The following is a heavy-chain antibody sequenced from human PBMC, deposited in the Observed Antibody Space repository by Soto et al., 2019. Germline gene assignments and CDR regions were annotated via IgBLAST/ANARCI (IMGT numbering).Heavy chain of an antibody. J-gene: IGHJ6*02. CDR2: ISGSGGST. CDR3: AKSDGGSGWPRYYYYGMDV. CDR1: GFTFSSYA. Sequence: GGSLRLSCAASGFTFSSYAMSWVRQAPGKGLEWVSAISGSGGSTYYADSVKGRFTISRDNSKNTLYLQMNSLRAEDTAVYYCAKSDGGSGWPRYYYYGMDVWGQGTTVTVSS. V-gene: IGHV3-23*01. D-gene: IGHD6-19*01.